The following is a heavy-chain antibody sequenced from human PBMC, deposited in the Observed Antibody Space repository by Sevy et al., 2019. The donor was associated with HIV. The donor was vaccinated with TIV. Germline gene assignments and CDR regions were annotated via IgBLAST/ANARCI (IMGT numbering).Heavy chain of an antibody. V-gene: IGHV3-30*18. CDR3: ANAYSGSYSHSYLYALDV. CDR1: GFSFSYYG. D-gene: IGHD1-26*01. Sequence: GGSLRLSCIGSGFSFSYYGIHWVRQSPGKGLDWVALISHDGINEYYADSVKGRFTISRDNSKNTVYLEMNGLGNEDPAIYFCANAYSGSYSHSYLYALDVWGQGTTVTVSS. CDR2: ISHDGINE. J-gene: IGHJ6*02.